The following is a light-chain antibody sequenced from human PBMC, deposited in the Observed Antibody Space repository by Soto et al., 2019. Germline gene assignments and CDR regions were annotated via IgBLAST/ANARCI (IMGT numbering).Light chain of an antibody. J-gene: IGKJ1*01. CDR2: GAS. Sequence: EIVLTQSPGTLSLSPGERATLSCRASQTVSSNSLAWYQQNPGQAPRLLIFGASTRAAGIPARFSGVGSGTDFTMTISRLEPEDFAVYYCQQYGSSPRTFGQGTKVDIK. CDR3: QQYGSSPRT. CDR1: QTVSSNS. V-gene: IGKV3-20*01.